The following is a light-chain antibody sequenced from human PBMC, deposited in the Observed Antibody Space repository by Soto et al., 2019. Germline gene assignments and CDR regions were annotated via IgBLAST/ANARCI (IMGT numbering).Light chain of an antibody. CDR3: SSYTATNTLV. Sequence: SALGPPSPVSGSPGRAIPLPCTGTSSDIGSYNYVSWYQQHPGKAPKLLIYEVSDRPSGVSNRFSGSKSGNTASLTISGLQAEDEADYYCSSYTATNTLVFGTGTKVTV. V-gene: IGLV2-14*01. CDR2: EVS. J-gene: IGLJ1*01. CDR1: SSDIGSYNY.